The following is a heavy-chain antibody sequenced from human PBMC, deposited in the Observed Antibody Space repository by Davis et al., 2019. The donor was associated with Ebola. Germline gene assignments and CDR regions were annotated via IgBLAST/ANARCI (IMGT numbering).Heavy chain of an antibody. CDR2: INTDTGNP. D-gene: IGHD2-15*01. V-gene: IGHV7-4-1*02. CDR3: TRVRVVVSCLVCGRWFYP. Sequence: ASVKVSCKASGYRFTNYAMNWVRQAPGHGPEWMGWINTDTGNPTYAQGFTGRFVFSLDTSASTAYLQISSLRPEDTAVYYCTRVRVVVSCLVCGRWFYPWGQGTLVTVSS. J-gene: IGHJ5*02. CDR1: GYRFTNYA.